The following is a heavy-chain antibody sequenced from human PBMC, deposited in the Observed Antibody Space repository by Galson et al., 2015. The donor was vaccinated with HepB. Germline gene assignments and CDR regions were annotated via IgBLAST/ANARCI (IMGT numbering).Heavy chain of an antibody. CDR1: GFSLSTSGVG. D-gene: IGHD1-1*01. Sequence: PALVKPTQTLTLTCTFSGFSLSTSGVGVGWIRQPPGKALEWLALIYWDDDKRYSPSLKSRLTITKDTSKNQVVLTMTNMDPVDTATYYCAHGETGIDAFDIWGQGTMVTVSS. CDR3: AHGETGIDAFDI. CDR2: IYWDDDK. V-gene: IGHV2-5*02. J-gene: IGHJ3*02.